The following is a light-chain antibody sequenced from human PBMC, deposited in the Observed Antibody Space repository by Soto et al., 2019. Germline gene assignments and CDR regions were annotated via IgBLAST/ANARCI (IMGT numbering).Light chain of an antibody. Sequence: EIVLTQSPATLSLSPGERATLSCRASQSVSTYLAWYQYKHGQAPRLLIYDASIRATGIPARFSASGSGTDFTLTIIWREHEDFAVYYCQHRIDWWTFGQGTKVEIK. CDR1: QSVSTY. V-gene: IGKV3-11*01. J-gene: IGKJ1*01. CDR2: DAS. CDR3: QHRIDWWT.